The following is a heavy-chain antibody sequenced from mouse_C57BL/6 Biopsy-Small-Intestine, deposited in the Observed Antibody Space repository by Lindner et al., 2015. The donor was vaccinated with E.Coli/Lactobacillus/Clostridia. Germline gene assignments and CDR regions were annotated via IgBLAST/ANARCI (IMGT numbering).Heavy chain of an antibody. J-gene: IGHJ2*01. CDR1: GYTFTDYN. D-gene: IGHD2-2*01. CDR2: INPNNGGT. V-gene: IGHV1-22*01. CDR3: AAEGYDFDY. Sequence: VQLQESGPELVKPGASVKMSCKASGYTFTDYNMHWVKQSHGKSLEWIGYINPNNGGTTYNQKFKGKATLTVNKSSSTAYMELRSLTSDDSAVCYCAAEGYDFDYWGQGTTLTVSS.